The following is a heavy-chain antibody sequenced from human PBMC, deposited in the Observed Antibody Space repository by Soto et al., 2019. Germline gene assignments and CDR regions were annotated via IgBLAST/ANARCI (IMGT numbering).Heavy chain of an antibody. J-gene: IGHJ5*02. V-gene: IGHV4-59*01. Sequence: PSETLSLTCTVSGGSISSYYWIFIRHPPFKGLEWIGYIYYSGSTNYNPSLKSRVTISVDTSKNQFSLKLSSVTAADTAVYYCARVYYDFWSGYYRDFGWFDPWGQGTLVTVSS. CDR1: GGSISSYY. CDR2: IYYSGST. D-gene: IGHD3-3*01. CDR3: ARVYYDFWSGYYRDFGWFDP.